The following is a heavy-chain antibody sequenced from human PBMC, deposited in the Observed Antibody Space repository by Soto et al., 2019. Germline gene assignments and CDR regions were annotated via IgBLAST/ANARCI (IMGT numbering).Heavy chain of an antibody. CDR2: ISAYNGNT. CDR1: GYTFTSYG. D-gene: IGHD3-22*01. CDR3: ARDPFYYDSSGYYTGYFDL. Sequence: ASVKVSCKASGYTFTSYGISWVRQAPGQGLEWMGWISAYNGNTNYAQKLQGRVTMTTDTSTSTAYMELRSLRSDDTAVYYCARDPFYYDSSGYYTGYFDLWGRGTLVTVSS. J-gene: IGHJ2*01. V-gene: IGHV1-18*01.